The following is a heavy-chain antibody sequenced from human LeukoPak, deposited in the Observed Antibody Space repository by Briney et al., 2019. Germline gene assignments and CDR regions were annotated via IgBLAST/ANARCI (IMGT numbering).Heavy chain of an antibody. J-gene: IGHJ3*02. Sequence: PGGSLRLSCSASGFSFTASWMTWVRQAPGKGLEWVAHIQPDGIEKHYVDSVKGRFTLSRDSANNSLFLQMDSLKVEDTAMYYCATEWRGSSSLKIWGQGTMVRVSS. CDR2: IQPDGIEK. CDR3: ATEWRGSSSLKI. D-gene: IGHD6-13*01. V-gene: IGHV3-7*04. CDR1: GFSFTASW.